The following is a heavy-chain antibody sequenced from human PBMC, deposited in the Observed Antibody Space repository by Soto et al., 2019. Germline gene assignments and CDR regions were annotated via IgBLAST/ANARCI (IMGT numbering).Heavy chain of an antibody. CDR1: GGTFSSYA. D-gene: IGHD4-17*01. J-gene: IGHJ4*02. CDR2: IIPIFGTA. Sequence: QVQLVQSGAEVKKPGSSVKVSCKASGGTFSSYAISWVRQAPGQGLEWMGEIIPIFGTANYAQKFQGRVTITADESTSTAYMELSSLRSEDTAVYYCATDTKGYGGKPFTDYWGQGTLVTVSS. CDR3: ATDTKGYGGKPFTDY. V-gene: IGHV1-69*01.